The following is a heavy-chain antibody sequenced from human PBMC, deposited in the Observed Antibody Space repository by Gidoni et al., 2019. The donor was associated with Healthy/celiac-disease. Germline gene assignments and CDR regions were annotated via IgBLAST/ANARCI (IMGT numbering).Heavy chain of an antibody. D-gene: IGHD2-21*01. V-gene: IGHV4-59*01. CDR1: GGSISSYY. Sequence: QVQLQESGPGLVKPSETLSLTCTVSGGSISSYYWSWIRQPPGKGLEWIGYIYYSGSTNYNPSLKSRVTISVDTSKNQFSLKLSSVTAADTAVYYCARGHCPACAFDIWGQGTVVTVSS. CDR3: ARGHCPACAFDI. J-gene: IGHJ3*02. CDR2: IYYSGST.